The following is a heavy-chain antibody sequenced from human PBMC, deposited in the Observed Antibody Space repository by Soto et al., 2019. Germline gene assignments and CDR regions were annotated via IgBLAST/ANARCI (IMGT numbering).Heavy chain of an antibody. Sequence: QVQLVQSGAEVKKPGASVKVSCKASGYTFTSYDINWVRQATGQGLEWMGWMNPNSGSTGYAQKFQGGVTMTRNTSITTAYMELISLRSEDCSLSYCARWGSYPYYALDVWGQGTTVTVSS. J-gene: IGHJ6*02. CDR1: GYTFTSYD. CDR3: ARWGSYPYYALDV. V-gene: IGHV1-8*01. CDR2: MNPNSGST. D-gene: IGHD1-26*01.